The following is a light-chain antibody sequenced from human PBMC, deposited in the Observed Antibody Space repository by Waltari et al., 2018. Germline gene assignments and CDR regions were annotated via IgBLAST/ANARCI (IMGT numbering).Light chain of an antibody. J-gene: IGLJ2*01. CDR3: ASFASDNTVL. CDR1: ASDVGGFDF. CDR2: QVD. V-gene: IGLV2-14*01. Sequence: QSALTQPASVSGSPGQSITVSCTGTASDVGGFDFVSWYQQHPGKVPNLILFQVDNRPSDVSRRFSGSKSGNTASLIISGLQPEDEAQYYCASFASDNTVLFGGGT.